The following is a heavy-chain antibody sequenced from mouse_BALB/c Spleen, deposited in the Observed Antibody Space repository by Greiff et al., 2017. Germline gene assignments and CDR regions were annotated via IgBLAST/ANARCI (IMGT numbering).Heavy chain of an antibody. CDR2: IWSGGST. CDR3: ARNDYDEGVMMDY. CDR1: GFSLTSYG. J-gene: IGHJ4*01. Sequence: VQLVESGPGLVQPSQSLSITCTVSGFSLTSYGVHWVRQSPGKGLEWLGVIWSGGSTDYNAAFISRLSISKDNSKSQVFFKMNSLQANDTAIYYCARNDYDEGVMMDYWGQGTSVTVSS. D-gene: IGHD2-4*01. V-gene: IGHV2-2*02.